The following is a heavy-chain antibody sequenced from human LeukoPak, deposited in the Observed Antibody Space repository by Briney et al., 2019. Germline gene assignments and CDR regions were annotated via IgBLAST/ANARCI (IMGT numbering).Heavy chain of an antibody. CDR2: IYYSGST. V-gene: IGHV4-39*07. CDR1: GGSISSNTYY. J-gene: IGHJ4*02. CDR3: ARDADSSGYHFDY. Sequence: SETLSLTCAVSGGSISSNTYYWGWIRQPPGKGLEWIGSIYYSGSTYYNPSLKSRVTISVDTSKNQFSLKLSSVTAADTAVYYCARDADSSGYHFDYWGQGTLVTVSS. D-gene: IGHD3-22*01.